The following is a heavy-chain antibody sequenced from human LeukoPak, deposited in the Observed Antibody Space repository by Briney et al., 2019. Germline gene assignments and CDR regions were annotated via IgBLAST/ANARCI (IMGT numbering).Heavy chain of an antibody. CDR1: GFPFSSYS. Sequence: PGGPLRLSCAPSGFPFSSYSINGARHAPGRGREGVSPFSSSSSYIYYADSVKGRFTISRDNAKNPLYLQMNSLRAEDTAVYYCARSPYYDFWSGYYTVDYWGQGTLVTVSS. D-gene: IGHD3-3*01. V-gene: IGHV3-21*01. CDR3: ARSPYYDFWSGYYTVDY. CDR2: FSSSSSYI. J-gene: IGHJ4*02.